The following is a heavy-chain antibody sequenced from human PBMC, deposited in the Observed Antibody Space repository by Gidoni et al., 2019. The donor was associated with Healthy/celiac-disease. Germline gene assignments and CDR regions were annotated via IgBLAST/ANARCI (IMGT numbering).Heavy chain of an antibody. CDR1: GGSFSGYY. Sequence: QVQLQQWGAGLLKPSETLSLTCAVYGGSFSGYYWSWIRQPPGKGLEWIGEINHSGSTNYNPSLKSRVTKSVDTSKNQFSLKLSSVTAADTAVYYCASLRLGEVSLYRSWGQGTLVTVSS. V-gene: IGHV4-34*01. CDR3: ASLRLGEVSLYRS. CDR2: INHSGST. D-gene: IGHD3-16*02. J-gene: IGHJ5*02.